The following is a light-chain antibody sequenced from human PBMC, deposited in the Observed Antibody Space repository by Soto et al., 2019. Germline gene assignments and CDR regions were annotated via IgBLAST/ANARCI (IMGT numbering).Light chain of an antibody. J-gene: IGKJ1*01. Sequence: EIVLTQSPGTLSLSPGERATLSCRASQSVSSSYLAWYQQKPGQAPRLLIYGASSRATGIPARFSGSGSGTEFTLTISRLEPDDFAVYYCQQYGSSPWTFGQGTKVDIK. V-gene: IGKV3-20*01. CDR1: QSVSSSY. CDR3: QQYGSSPWT. CDR2: GAS.